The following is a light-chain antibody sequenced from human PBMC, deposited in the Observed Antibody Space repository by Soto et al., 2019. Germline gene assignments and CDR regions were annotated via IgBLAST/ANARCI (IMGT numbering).Light chain of an antibody. V-gene: IGKV3-11*01. CDR3: QQRSDWPPT. CDR1: QTVGSY. J-gene: IGKJ1*01. Sequence: EIVFTQSPSTLSLSPGERATLSCRASQTVGSYLAWFRQTPGQAPRLLIYDTSIRATGIPARFSGSGSGTDFTLTISSLEAEDFAVYYCQQRSDWPPTFGQGTKVDIK. CDR2: DTS.